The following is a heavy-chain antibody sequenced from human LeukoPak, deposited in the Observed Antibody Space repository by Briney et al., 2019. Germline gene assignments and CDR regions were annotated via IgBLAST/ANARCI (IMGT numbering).Heavy chain of an antibody. CDR1: GYSISSGYY. J-gene: IGHJ4*02. CDR2: IYHSGST. V-gene: IGHV4-38-2*02. D-gene: IGHD3-22*01. Sequence: PSETLSLTCTVSGYSISSGYYWGWIRQPPGKGLEWIGSIYHSGSTYYNPSLKSRVTISVDTSKNQFSLKLSSVTAADTAVYYCARLGPYYYDSSGYHFDYWGQGTLVTVSS. CDR3: ARLGPYYYDSSGYHFDY.